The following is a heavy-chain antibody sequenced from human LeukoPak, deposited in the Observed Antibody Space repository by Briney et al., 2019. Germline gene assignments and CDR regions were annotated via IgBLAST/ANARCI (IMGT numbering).Heavy chain of an antibody. CDR3: ARAYSPPITMAVEAPDY. CDR2: GSSTSRYI. J-gene: IGHJ4*02. Sequence: GGSLRLSCAASGFTFSSYTMNWVRQAPGKGLEWVSSGSSTSRYIYCADSMKGRFTISRDNAKNSLYLQMNSLRAEDTAVYYCARAYSPPITMAVEAPDYWGQGTLVTVSS. V-gene: IGHV3-21*06. D-gene: IGHD3-22*01. CDR1: GFTFSSYT.